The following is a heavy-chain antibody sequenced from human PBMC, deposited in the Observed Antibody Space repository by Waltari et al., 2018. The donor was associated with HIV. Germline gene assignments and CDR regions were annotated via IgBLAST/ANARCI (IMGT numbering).Heavy chain of an antibody. V-gene: IGHV4-34*01. CDR3: ARGLCNPWVPAASHNWFDP. Sequence: QVQLQQWGAGLLKPSETLSLTCAVYGGSFSGYYWRWIRQPPGKGLEWIGEINHSGRPTYSPSLKIRVTISVITSNNQFSLTLSSVTAADTAVYYCARGLCNPWVPAASHNWFDPWGQGTLVTVSS. CDR1: GGSFSGYY. D-gene: IGHD2-2*01. J-gene: IGHJ5*02. CDR2: INHSGRP.